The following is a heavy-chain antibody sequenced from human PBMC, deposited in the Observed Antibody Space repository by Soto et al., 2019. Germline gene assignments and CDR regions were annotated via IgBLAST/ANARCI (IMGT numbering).Heavy chain of an antibody. CDR2: ITHSGST. D-gene: IGHD3-10*01. J-gene: IGHJ4*02. Sequence: PSETLSLTCAVYGGSFSGYYWRWIRQPPAKWLESIGGITHSGSTKYNPSLKSRVTISVGTSKNQFSLKLSSVSAADTAVYYCARVVGITMVRGVTLAKNPTFDYWGQGTLVTVSS. CDR1: GGSFSGYY. V-gene: IGHV4-34*01. CDR3: ARVVGITMVRGVTLAKNPTFDY.